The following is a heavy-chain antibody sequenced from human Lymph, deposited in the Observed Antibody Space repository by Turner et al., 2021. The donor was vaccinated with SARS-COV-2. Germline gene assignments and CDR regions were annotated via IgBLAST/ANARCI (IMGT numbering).Heavy chain of an antibody. V-gene: IGHV3-30-3*01. D-gene: IGHD3-10*01. CDR1: GFTFNNYP. J-gene: IGHJ4*02. CDR3: ARDSSGSGTLDY. CDR2: ISYDGSNK. Sequence: QVQLLESGGGVVQPGSSLRLSCAASGFTFNNYPMHWVRQAPGKGLEWVAVISYDGSNKYYADSVKGRFTISRDNSKNTLYLQMNSLRAEDTAVYYCARDSSGSGTLDYWGQGTLVTVSS.